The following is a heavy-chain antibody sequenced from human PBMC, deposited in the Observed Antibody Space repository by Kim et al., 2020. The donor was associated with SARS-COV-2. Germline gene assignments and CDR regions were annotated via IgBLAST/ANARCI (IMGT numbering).Heavy chain of an antibody. J-gene: IGHJ6*02. CDR1: GYTFTSYY. CDR2: INPSGGST. Sequence: ASVKVSCKASGYTFTSYYMHWVRQAPGQGLEWMGIINPSGGSTSYAQKFQGRVTMTRDTSTSTVYMELSSLRSEDTAVYYCARRGYSYGSYYYGMDVWGQGTTVTVSS. CDR3: ARRGYSYGSYYYGMDV. D-gene: IGHD5-18*01. V-gene: IGHV1-46*01.